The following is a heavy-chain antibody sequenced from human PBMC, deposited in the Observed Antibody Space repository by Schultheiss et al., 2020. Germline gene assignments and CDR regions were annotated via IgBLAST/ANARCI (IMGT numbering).Heavy chain of an antibody. J-gene: IGHJ4*02. Sequence: GGSLRLSCAASGFTFSSYGMHWVRQAPGKGLEWVAVIWYDGSNKYYADSVKGRFTISRDNSKNTLYLQMNSLRAEDTAVYYCARPRAEYSSSWVDYWGQGTLGTVSA. D-gene: IGHD6-13*01. CDR2: IWYDGSNK. V-gene: IGHV3-33*01. CDR3: ARPRAEYSSSWVDY. CDR1: GFTFSSYG.